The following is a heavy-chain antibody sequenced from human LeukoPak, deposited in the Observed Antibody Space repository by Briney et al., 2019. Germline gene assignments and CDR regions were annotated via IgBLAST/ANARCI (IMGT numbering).Heavy chain of an antibody. D-gene: IGHD1-20*01. CDR1: GYTFNGYY. CDR3: VRDLSGINATSRGEDY. J-gene: IGHJ4*02. V-gene: IGHV1-2*06. Sequence: GASVKVSCKASGYTFNGYYMYWVRQAPGQGLEWMGRINPKNGDTNYAQKFQGRVTMIRDTSINMAYMELNRLRSDDTAVYYCVRDLSGINATSRGEDYWGQGTLVTVSS. CDR2: INPKNGDT.